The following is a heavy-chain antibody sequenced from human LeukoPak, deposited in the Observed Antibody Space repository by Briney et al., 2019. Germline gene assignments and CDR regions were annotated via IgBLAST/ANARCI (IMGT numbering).Heavy chain of an antibody. CDR2: IYTSGST. V-gene: IGHV4-61*02. CDR3: ARVRSCGPSGSYLDY. CDR1: GGSISSGSYY. Sequence: SETLSLTCTVSGGSISSGSYYWSWIRQPAGKGLEWIGRIYTSGSTNYNPSLKSRVTISVDTSKNQFSLKLSSVTAADTAVYYCARVRSCGPSGSYLDYWGQGTLVTVSS. D-gene: IGHD1-26*01. J-gene: IGHJ4*02.